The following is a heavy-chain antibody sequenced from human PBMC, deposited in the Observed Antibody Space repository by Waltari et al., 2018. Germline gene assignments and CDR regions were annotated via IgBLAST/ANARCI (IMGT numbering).Heavy chain of an antibody. V-gene: IGHV3-72*01. CDR1: EFIFSDHS. CDR2: IRDKINSYTT. D-gene: IGHD2-15*01. J-gene: IGHJ4*02. Sequence: EVQLVESGGGPAQPGGSLRLSCVASEFIFSDHSMDWVRQAPGKGLEWVGQIRDKINSYTTEYAASVKGRFTISRDDSKSSLYLQMNNLETEDTATYYCARGFCSGGTCYSGRGWGQGTLVTVSS. CDR3: ARGFCSGGTCYSGRG.